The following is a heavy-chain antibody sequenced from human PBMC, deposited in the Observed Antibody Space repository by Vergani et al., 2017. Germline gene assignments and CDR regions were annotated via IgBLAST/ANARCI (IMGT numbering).Heavy chain of an antibody. CDR2: IYTSGST. J-gene: IGHJ3*02. V-gene: IGHV4-61*02. CDR3: ARDGEYGDSAFDAFDI. Sequence: QVQLQESGPGLVKPSQTLSLTCTVSGGSISSGSYYWSWLRQPAGKGLEWIGRIYTSGSTNYNPSLKSRVTISVDTSKNQFSLKLSSVTAADTAVYYCARDGEYGDSAFDAFDIWGQGTMVTVSS. D-gene: IGHD4-17*01. CDR1: GGSISSGSYY.